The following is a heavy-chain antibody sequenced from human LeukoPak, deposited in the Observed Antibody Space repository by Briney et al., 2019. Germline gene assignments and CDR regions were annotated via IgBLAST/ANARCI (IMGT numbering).Heavy chain of an antibody. J-gene: IGHJ4*02. CDR2: ISNSGDAT. CDR3: AKSGPYYFQY. CDR1: RFTFSDYG. V-gene: IGHV3-23*01. Sequence: GGSLRLSCAASRFTFSDYGMSWVRQAPGQGLEWVSTISNSGDATYYADSVRGRFSISRDNSKKTLFLQMSSLRAEDAAIYYCAKSGPYYFQYWGQGTLVTVSS.